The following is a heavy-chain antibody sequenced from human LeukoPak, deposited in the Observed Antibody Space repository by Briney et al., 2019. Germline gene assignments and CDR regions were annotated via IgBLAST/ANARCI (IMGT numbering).Heavy chain of an antibody. J-gene: IGHJ5*02. CDR1: GFTFSSYG. Sequence: PGGSLRLSCAASGFTFSSYGMHWVRQAPGKGLEWVAFIRYDGSNKYYADSVKGRFIISRDNSKNTLYLQMNSLRAEDTAVYYCAKEGPNINWFDPWGQGTLVTVSS. CDR3: AKEGPNINWFDP. V-gene: IGHV3-30*02. CDR2: IRYDGSNK. D-gene: IGHD2/OR15-2a*01.